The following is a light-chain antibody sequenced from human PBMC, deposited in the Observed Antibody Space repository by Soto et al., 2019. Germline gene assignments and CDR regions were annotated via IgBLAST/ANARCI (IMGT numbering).Light chain of an antibody. CDR2: DVS. J-gene: IGLJ1*01. CDR1: SSDVGGYNY. Sequence: QSALTQPASVSGSPGQSITISCTGTSSDVGGYNYVSWYQQHPGKAPKLMIYDVSNRPSGVSNRFSGSKSGNTASLTISGLQAEDEADYYCSSYTSSSTLCVFGTGTKLTVL. V-gene: IGLV2-14*01. CDR3: SSYTSSSTLCV.